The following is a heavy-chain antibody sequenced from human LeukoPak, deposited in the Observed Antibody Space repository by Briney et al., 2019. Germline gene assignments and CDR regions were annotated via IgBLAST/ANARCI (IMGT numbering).Heavy chain of an antibody. J-gene: IGHJ3*02. V-gene: IGHV3-23*01. CDR3: ANPSAFDI. Sequence: GGSLRLSCAASGSTFNNYAKSWVRQAPGKGLEWVSVISGSGGNTYYADSVKGRFIISRDNSKNTLYLQMNSLRADDTAVYYCANPSAFDIWGQGTMVTVSS. CDR2: ISGSGGNT. CDR1: GSTFNNYA.